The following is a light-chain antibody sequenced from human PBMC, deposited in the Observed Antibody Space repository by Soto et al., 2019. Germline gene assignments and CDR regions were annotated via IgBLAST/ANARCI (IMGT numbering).Light chain of an antibody. Sequence: QSALTQPPSASGYLGQSVTISCTGTSSDIGGYNYVSWYQQHPGKAPKLIIYAVSNRSSEVTGRFSGSKSGNTASLTVSGLLAEDEADYFCSSYASNTNLVFGTGTKVTVL. V-gene: IGLV2-8*01. CDR1: SSDIGGYNY. J-gene: IGLJ1*01. CDR3: SSYASNTNLV. CDR2: AVS.